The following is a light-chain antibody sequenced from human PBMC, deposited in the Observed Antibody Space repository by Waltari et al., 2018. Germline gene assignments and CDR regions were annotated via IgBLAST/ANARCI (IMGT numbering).Light chain of an antibody. CDR1: SGHHSNI. J-gene: IGLJ3*02. CDR3: QTGGHGTWV. Sequence: QLVLTQSPSASASLGASVKPTCTLSSGHHSNIVACLQQQPEKGPRYLMKVNSDGSHSKGDEIPDRFSGSSSGAERYLTISSLQSEDEADYYCQTGGHGTWVFGGGTKLTVL. CDR2: VNSDGSH. V-gene: IGLV4-69*01.